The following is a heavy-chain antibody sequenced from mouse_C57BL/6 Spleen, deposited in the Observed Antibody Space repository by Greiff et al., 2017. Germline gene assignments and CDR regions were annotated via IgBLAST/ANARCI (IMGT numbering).Heavy chain of an antibody. J-gene: IGHJ2*01. CDR1: GYTFTDYN. V-gene: IGHV1-22*01. CDR3: ARTRLLLRIDY. CDR2: INPNNGGT. Sequence: EVKLVESGPELVKPGASVKMSCKASGYTFTDYNLHWVKQSHGKRLEWIGYINPNNGGTSYNQKFKGKATLTVNKSSSTAYMELRSLTSEDSAVYYCARTRLLLRIDYWGQGTTLTVSS. D-gene: IGHD1-1*01.